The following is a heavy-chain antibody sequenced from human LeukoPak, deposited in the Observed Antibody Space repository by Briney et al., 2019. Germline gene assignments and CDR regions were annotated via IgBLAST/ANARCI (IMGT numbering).Heavy chain of an antibody. J-gene: IGHJ4*02. CDR2: ISAYNGNT. V-gene: IGHV1-18*01. D-gene: IGHD6-19*01. CDR3: ARDLAHRGIAVAGSNPPFDY. Sequence: ASVKVSCKASGYTFTSYGISWVRQAPGQGLEWMGWISAYNGNTNYAQKLQGRVTMTTDTSTSTAYMELRSLRSDDTAVYYCARDLAHRGIAVAGSNPPFDYWGQGTLVTVSS. CDR1: GYTFTSYG.